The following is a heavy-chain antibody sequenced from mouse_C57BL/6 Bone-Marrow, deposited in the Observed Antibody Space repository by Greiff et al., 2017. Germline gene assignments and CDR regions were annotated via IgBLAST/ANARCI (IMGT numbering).Heavy chain of an antibody. CDR3: AGDLLPGYFEV. Sequence: QVQLQQPGAELVRPGSSVKLSCKASGYTFTSYWMHWVKQRPIQGLEWIGNIDPSGSETHYNQKFKDKATLTVDKSSSTAYMQLSSLTSEDSAVXYGAGDLLPGYFEVWGTGTTVTVSS. CDR1: GYTFTSYW. V-gene: IGHV1-52*01. D-gene: IGHD2-12*01. J-gene: IGHJ1*03. CDR2: IDPSGSET.